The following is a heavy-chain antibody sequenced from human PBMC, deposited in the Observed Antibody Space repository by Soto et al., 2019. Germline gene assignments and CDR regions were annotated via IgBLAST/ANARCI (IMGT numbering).Heavy chain of an antibody. CDR1: GGTFSLYG. J-gene: IGHJ3*01. CDR2: TLPISGTA. V-gene: IGHV1-69*03. D-gene: IGHD1-1*01. Sequence: SVKVSCKASGGTFSLYGFGWVRQVPGHGPEWMGGTLPISGTAIYALKFQGRVTISVDKSTSTGYLELKSLTSDDTTGPDQGVFDVWGRGTMVTVSS. CDR3: GVFDV.